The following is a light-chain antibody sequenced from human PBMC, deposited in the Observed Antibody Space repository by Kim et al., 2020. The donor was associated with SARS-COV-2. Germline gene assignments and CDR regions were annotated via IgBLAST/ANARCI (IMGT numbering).Light chain of an antibody. CDR2: EDR. V-gene: IGLV3-1*01. CDR1: KLGDKN. CDR3: QAWDRSNVV. J-gene: IGLJ2*01. Sequence: VSPGQTASITCWGEKLGDKNVCWYQQKPGQAPLLGIYEDRKRPAGIPEGFSGSNSGNTATLTISGAQAMDEADYYCQAWDRSNVVFGGGTQLTVL.